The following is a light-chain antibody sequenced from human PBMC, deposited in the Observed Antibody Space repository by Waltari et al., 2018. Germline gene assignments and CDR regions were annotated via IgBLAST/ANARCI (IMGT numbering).Light chain of an antibody. Sequence: QSALTQPASVSGSPGQSITISCTGTNTDVGAYNYVSWFQQHPGKAPKLSFYEVSNGPSGVSSRFAGSKSGKTASLTISGLQAEAEADYYCNSYTSSSSLDGSVVFGGGTKVTVL. V-gene: IGLV2-14*01. CDR3: NSYTSSSSLDGSVV. CDR2: EVS. J-gene: IGLJ2*01. CDR1: NTDVGAYNY.